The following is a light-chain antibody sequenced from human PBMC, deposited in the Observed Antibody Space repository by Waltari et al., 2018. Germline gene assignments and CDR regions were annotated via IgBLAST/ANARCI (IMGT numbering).Light chain of an antibody. CDR1: QSVSTY. CDR3: QQRSNWL. CDR2: DAS. Sequence: EIVLTQSPVTLSLSPGERATPSCRASQSVSTYLAWYQQKPGQAPTLLIYDASNRATGIPARFSGSGSGTDFTLTISSLEPEDFAVYYCQQRSNWLFGGGTKVEMK. J-gene: IGKJ4*01. V-gene: IGKV3-11*01.